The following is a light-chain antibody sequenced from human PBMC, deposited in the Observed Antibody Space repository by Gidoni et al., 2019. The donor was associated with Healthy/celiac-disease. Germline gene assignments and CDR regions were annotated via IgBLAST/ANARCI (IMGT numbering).Light chain of an antibody. CDR1: PSVSSSY. Sequence: IVLTQSPGTLHLSPGERATLSCRASPSVSSSYLAWYQQKPGQAPRLLIYGASTRDTGIPDRFSGSGSGTDFTLTISRLEPEDFAVYYCQQYCSTPRTFGQGTKVEIK. V-gene: IGKV3-20*01. J-gene: IGKJ1*01. CDR2: GAS. CDR3: QQYCSTPRT.